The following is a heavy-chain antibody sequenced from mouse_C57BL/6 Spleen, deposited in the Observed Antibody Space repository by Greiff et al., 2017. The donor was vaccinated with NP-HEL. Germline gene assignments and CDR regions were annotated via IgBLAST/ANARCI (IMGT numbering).Heavy chain of an antibody. J-gene: IGHJ4*01. Sequence: VQLQQPGAELVKPGASVKMSCKASGYTFTSYWITWVKQRPGQGLEWIGDIYPGSGSTNYNEKFKSKATLTVDTSSSTAYMQLSSLTSEDCAVYYCARFGTGKGRAMDYWGQGTSVTVSS. D-gene: IGHD4-1*01. CDR1: GYTFTSYW. CDR3: ARFGTGKGRAMDY. V-gene: IGHV1-55*01. CDR2: IYPGSGST.